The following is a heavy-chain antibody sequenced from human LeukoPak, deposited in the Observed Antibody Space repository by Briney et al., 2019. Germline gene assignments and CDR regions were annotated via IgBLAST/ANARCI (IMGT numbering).Heavy chain of an antibody. CDR2: MNPNSGGT. D-gene: IGHD6-6*01. J-gene: IGHJ3*02. CDR1: GYTFTSYD. Sequence: ASVKVSCKASGYTFTSYDINWVRQATGQGLEWMGWMNPNSGGTNYAQKFQGRVTMTRDTSISTAYMELSRLRSDDTAVYYCARVTPGSNIAAWNAFDIWGQGTMVTVSS. CDR3: ARVTPGSNIAAWNAFDI. V-gene: IGHV1-2*02.